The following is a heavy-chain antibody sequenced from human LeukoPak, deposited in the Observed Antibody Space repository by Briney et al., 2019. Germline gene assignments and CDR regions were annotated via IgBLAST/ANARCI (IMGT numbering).Heavy chain of an antibody. V-gene: IGHV4-59*11. CDR1: GGSSNSHF. CDR2: IYDSGSP. CDR3: ARGDVSNAFDI. Sequence: PSETLSLTCIVSGGSSNSHFWNWFRQPPGKGLEWLGFIYDSGSPNYNPPLRGRVTMSVDMSKNQFSLKLRSVTAADTAVYYCARGDVSNAFDIWGQGTMVTVSS. D-gene: IGHD5/OR15-5a*01. J-gene: IGHJ3*02.